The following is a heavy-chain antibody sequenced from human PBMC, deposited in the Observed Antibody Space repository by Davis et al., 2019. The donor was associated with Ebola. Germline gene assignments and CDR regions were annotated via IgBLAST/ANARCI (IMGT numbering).Heavy chain of an antibody. V-gene: IGHV4-31*03. CDR2: IYYSGST. CDR1: GGSISSGGYY. CDR3: APGRSGYDYYFDF. Sequence: MPSETLSLTCTVSGGSISSGGYYWSWIRQHPGKGLQWIGDIYYSGSTYYNPSLKSRVTISVDTSKNQFSLKLSSVTAADTAVYYCAPGRSGYDYYFDFWSQGTLVTVSS. J-gene: IGHJ4*02. D-gene: IGHD5-12*01.